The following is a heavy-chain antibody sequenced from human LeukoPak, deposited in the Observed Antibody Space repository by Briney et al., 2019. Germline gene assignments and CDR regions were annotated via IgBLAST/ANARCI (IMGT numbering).Heavy chain of an antibody. Sequence: ATAKVSCKASGYTFTSYFIHWVRQAPGQGLEWMGIINPSGGSPNYAQKFQGRVTMTRDTSTSTVYMELSSLRSEDTAVYYCATAKFGGNSYFDYWGQGTLVTVSS. CDR3: ATAKFGGNSYFDY. J-gene: IGHJ4*02. CDR1: GYTFTSYF. CDR2: INPSGGSP. V-gene: IGHV1-46*01. D-gene: IGHD4-23*01.